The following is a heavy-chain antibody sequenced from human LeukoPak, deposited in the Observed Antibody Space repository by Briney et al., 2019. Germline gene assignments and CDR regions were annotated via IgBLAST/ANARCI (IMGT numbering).Heavy chain of an antibody. CDR1: GGSISSGGYS. CDR3: ARHTRGSSWYPGWFDP. CDR2: IYYSGST. J-gene: IGHJ5*02. V-gene: IGHV4-30-2*03. Sequence: SQTLSLTCAVSGGSISSGGYSWSWIRQPPGKGLEWIGSIYYSGSTYYNPSLKSRVTISVDTSKNQFSLKLSSVTAADTAVYYCARHTRGSSWYPGWFDPWGQGTLVTVSS. D-gene: IGHD6-13*01.